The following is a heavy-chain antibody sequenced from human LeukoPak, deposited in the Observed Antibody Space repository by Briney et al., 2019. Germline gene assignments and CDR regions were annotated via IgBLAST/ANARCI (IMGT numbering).Heavy chain of an antibody. J-gene: IGHJ5*02. V-gene: IGHV3-30*02. Sequence: GGSLRLSCAASGFTSSTYGMHWVRQPPGKGLEWVASLRYDGSNKYYAASVTGRFTISKDNSRNTLFLQMNSLSSEDTAVYYCAKSLVAALGAYNYFDPWGQGTLVTVSS. CDR1: GFTSSTYG. D-gene: IGHD5-12*01. CDR2: LRYDGSNK. CDR3: AKSLVAALGAYNYFDP.